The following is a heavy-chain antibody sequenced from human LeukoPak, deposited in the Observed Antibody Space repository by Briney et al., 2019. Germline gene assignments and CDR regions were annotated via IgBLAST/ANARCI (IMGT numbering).Heavy chain of an antibody. V-gene: IGHV3-23*01. D-gene: IGHD4-17*01. Sequence: PGGSLRLSCVASGFTLSSYAMSWVRQAPGKGLEWVSSISGSGGSTYHADSVKGRFTISRDNSKSTLFLQMNSLRAEDTAVYYCAKGSGGDYDRCFDYWGQGTLVTVSS. CDR3: AKGSGGDYDRCFDY. J-gene: IGHJ4*02. CDR2: ISGSGGST. CDR1: GFTLSSYA.